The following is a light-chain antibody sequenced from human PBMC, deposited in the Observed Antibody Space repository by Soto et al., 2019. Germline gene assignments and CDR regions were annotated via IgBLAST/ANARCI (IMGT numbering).Light chain of an antibody. V-gene: IGLV1-40*01. CDR1: RSNIGAAYD. CDR3: QSYDTSLRGSV. CDR2: GDN. J-gene: IGLJ1*01. Sequence: QSVLTQPSSVSGAPGQRVTISCTGSRSNIGAAYDVHWYQQFPGTAPKLLIYGDNNRPSGVPDRFSGSKSGNSASLAITGLQAEDEADYYCQSYDTSLRGSVFGSGTKLTVL.